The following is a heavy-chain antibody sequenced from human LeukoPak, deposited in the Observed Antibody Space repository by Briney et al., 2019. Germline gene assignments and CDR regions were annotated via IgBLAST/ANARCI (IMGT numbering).Heavy chain of an antibody. J-gene: IGHJ4*02. CDR1: GYSFTTSW. D-gene: IGHD6-13*01. Sequence: TGESLKISCKGSGYSFTTSWIGWVRQMPGKGLEWMGAIYVGDFDTTYSPSFQGQVTISVDKSTTTAYLQWSSLKASDTAMYYCAREDIAAAGVDYWGQGTLVTVSS. V-gene: IGHV5-51*01. CDR3: AREDIAAAGVDY. CDR2: IYVGDFDT.